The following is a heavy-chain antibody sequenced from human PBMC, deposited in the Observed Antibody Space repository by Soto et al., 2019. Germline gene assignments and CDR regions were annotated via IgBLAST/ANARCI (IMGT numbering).Heavy chain of an antibody. Sequence: QVQLVQSGAEVKKPGSSVKVSCKASGGTFSSYAISWVRQAPGQGLEWMGGIIPIFGTANYAQKFQGRVTSTADESTSTAYMELSSLRSEDTAVYYCAIPNDIYGSGTTDDAFDIWGQGTMVTVSS. CDR3: AIPNDIYGSGTTDDAFDI. J-gene: IGHJ3*02. CDR1: GGTFSSYA. V-gene: IGHV1-69*01. D-gene: IGHD3-10*01. CDR2: IIPIFGTA.